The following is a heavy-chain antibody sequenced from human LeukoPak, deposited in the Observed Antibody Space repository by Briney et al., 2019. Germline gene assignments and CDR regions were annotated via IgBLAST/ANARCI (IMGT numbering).Heavy chain of an antibody. CDR2: IKQDGSEK. Sequence: GGSLRLSCAASGFSFSSYWMSWVRQAPGKGLEWVSAIKQDGSEKYYVDSVKGRFTISRDNAKNSLYLQMNSLGAEDTAVYYCAREGFDSYGTTKDAFDVWGQGTMVTVSS. CDR3: AREGFDSYGTTKDAFDV. CDR1: GFSFSSYW. J-gene: IGHJ3*01. D-gene: IGHD5-18*01. V-gene: IGHV3-7*05.